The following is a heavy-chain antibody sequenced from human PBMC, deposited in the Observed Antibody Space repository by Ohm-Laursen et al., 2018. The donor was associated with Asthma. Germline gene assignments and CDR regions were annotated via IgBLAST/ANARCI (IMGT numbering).Heavy chain of an antibody. D-gene: IGHD6-19*01. J-gene: IGHJ4*02. CDR3: ARKFSSGWLFDF. V-gene: IGHV3-74*01. Sequence: SLRLSCAASGFTLGDYFMHWVRQAPGKGLVWVSRVYGDGSNTIYADSVKGRFTISRDNSKNTLYLQVNSLRAEDTAVYYCARKFSSGWLFDFWGQGTLVTVSS. CDR2: VYGDGSNT. CDR1: GFTLGDYF.